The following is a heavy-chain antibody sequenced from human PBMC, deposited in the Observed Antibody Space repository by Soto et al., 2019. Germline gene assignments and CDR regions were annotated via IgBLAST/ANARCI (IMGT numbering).Heavy chain of an antibody. CDR3: AKIPYSAIQVSGAPHI. Sequence: GGSLRLSCEASGFTFSTYDIHWVRQAPGKGLEWVAVISFDGSKTYYVDSVKGRFSISRDNSKNTLYLEMNDLRSEDTALYYCAKIPYSAIQVSGAPHIWGQRTMVTVSS. V-gene: IGHV3-30*18. J-gene: IGHJ4*03. CDR2: ISFDGSKT. CDR1: GFTFSTYD. D-gene: IGHD2-2*02.